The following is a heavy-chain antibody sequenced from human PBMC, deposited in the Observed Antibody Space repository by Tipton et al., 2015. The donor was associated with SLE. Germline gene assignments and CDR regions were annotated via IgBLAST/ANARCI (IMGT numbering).Heavy chain of an antibody. CDR3: AFDGYNYGAFDI. D-gene: IGHD5-24*01. CDR1: AGSICSSCYY. V-gene: IGHV4-39*01. J-gene: IGHJ3*02. CDR2: VYYSGST. Sequence: TLSLTCTVSAGSICSSCYYWGWIRQPPGKGLGWIGSVYYSGSTYYNPSLKSRVTISVDTSKNQFSLKLSSVTAADTAVYYCAFDGYNYGAFDIWGQGTMVTVSS.